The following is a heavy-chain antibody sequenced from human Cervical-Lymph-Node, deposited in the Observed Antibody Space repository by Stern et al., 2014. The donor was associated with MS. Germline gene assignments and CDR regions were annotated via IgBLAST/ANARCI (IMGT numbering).Heavy chain of an antibody. CDR2: IHHRGAT. CDR1: GAPVNSGGYY. D-gene: IGHD3-16*01. Sequence: QLQLQESGPGLVKPSQTLSLSCTVSGAPVNSGGYYWTWIRQVPGQGLEWIGYIHHRGATFYNPPLKSRVTIPVDTSENQVSLMLSSVTAADTAVYYCAAIGPLMEGAAFDIWGQGTLVTVSS. V-gene: IGHV4-31*03. J-gene: IGHJ3*02. CDR3: AAIGPLMEGAAFDI.